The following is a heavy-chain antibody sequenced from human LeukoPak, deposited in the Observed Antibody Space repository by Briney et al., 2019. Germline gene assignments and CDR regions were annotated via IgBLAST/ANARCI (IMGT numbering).Heavy chain of an antibody. CDR3: AKQEGSSWSDFDY. D-gene: IGHD6-13*01. CDR1: GFTFSSYG. V-gene: IGHV3-30*02. CDR2: IRYDGSNK. J-gene: IGHJ4*02. Sequence: GGSLRLSCAASGFTFSSYGMHWVRQAPGKGLEWVAFIRYDGSNKYYADSVKGRFTISRDNSKNTLYLQMNSLRAEDTAVYYCAKQEGSSWSDFDYWGQGTLVTVSS.